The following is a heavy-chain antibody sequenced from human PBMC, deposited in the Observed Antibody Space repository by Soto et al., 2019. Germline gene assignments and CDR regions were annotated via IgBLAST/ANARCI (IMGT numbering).Heavy chain of an antibody. CDR2: ISYDGRNK. CDR3: ARDRGYDAHDYYYNAMDV. J-gene: IGHJ6*02. D-gene: IGHD3-10*01. CDR1: GFSFSNYG. Sequence: GGSLRLSCAASGFSFSNYGMHWVRQAPGKGLEWVALISYDGRNKYYGDSVEGRFTISRDNSKNTVDLQMNSLRVEDTAVYYCARDRGYDAHDYYYNAMDVWGQGTTVTVSS. V-gene: IGHV3-30*03.